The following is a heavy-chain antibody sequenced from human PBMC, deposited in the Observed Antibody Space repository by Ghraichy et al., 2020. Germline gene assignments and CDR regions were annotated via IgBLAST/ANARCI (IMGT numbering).Heavy chain of an antibody. CDR3: ARLRLDCSSTSCYLSYFDY. D-gene: IGHD2-2*01. V-gene: IGHV3-21*01. J-gene: IGHJ4*02. CDR2: IGTSSTYI. Sequence: GGSLRLSCAASGFTFSSYSMNWVRQAPGKGLEWVSSIGTSSTYIYYADSLKGRFTISRDNAKNSLYLQMNSLRAEDTAVYYCARLRLDCSSTSCYLSYFDYWGQGTLVTVSS. CDR1: GFTFSSYS.